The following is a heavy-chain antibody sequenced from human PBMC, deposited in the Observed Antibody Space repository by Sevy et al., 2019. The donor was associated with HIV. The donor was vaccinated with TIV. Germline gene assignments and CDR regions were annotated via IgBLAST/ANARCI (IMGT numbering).Heavy chain of an antibody. Sequence: SGTLSLTCAVSGVSVSSDTYYWSWIRQPPGKGLEWIGYVYHTGSTNYSPSFKSRVTISVDTSKNQFSLRLFSVAAADTAVYYCAREPYFFDKSGYYWDYWGQGALVTVSS. CDR3: AREPYFFDKSGYYWDY. V-gene: IGHV4-61*01. CDR1: GVSVSSDTYY. D-gene: IGHD3-22*01. CDR2: VYHTGST. J-gene: IGHJ4*02.